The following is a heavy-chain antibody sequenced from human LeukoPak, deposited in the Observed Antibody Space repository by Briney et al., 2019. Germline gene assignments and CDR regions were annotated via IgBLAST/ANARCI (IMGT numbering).Heavy chain of an antibody. Sequence: MSGGSRRLSCAASGFTFSSYSMNWVRQAPGKGLEWVSSISSSSSYIYYADSVKGRFTISRDNAKNSLYLQMNSLRAEDTAVYYCARGSSMVATDYWGQGTLVTVSS. J-gene: IGHJ4*02. V-gene: IGHV3-21*01. CDR3: ARGSSMVATDY. CDR1: GFTFSSYS. D-gene: IGHD5-12*01. CDR2: ISSSSSYI.